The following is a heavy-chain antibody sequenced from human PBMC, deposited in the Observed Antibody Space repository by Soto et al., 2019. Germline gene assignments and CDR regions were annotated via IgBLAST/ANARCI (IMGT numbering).Heavy chain of an antibody. CDR3: ARARIYCSGGSCLEFYYYYGMDV. CDR1: GYTFTSYY. J-gene: IGHJ6*02. CDR2: INPSCGST. D-gene: IGHD2-15*01. Sequence: ASVKVSCKASGYTFTSYYMHWVRQAPGQGLEWMGIINPSCGSTSYAQKFQGRVTMTRDTPTCTVYMELSSLRSEHTAVYYCARARIYCSGGSCLEFYYYYGMDVWGQGTTVTVSS. V-gene: IGHV1-46*01.